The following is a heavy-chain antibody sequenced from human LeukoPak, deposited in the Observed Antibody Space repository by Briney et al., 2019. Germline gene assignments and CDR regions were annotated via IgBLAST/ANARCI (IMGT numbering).Heavy chain of an antibody. Sequence: ASVKASCKASGYTFTSYYMHWVRQAPGQGLEWMGIINPSGGSTSYAQKFQGRVTMTRDTSTSTVYMELSSLRSEDTAVYYCARVGTYYYGSGSYPEIDYWGQGTLATVSS. CDR2: INPSGGST. D-gene: IGHD3-10*01. CDR1: GYTFTSYY. J-gene: IGHJ4*02. V-gene: IGHV1-46*01. CDR3: ARVGTYYYGSGSYPEIDY.